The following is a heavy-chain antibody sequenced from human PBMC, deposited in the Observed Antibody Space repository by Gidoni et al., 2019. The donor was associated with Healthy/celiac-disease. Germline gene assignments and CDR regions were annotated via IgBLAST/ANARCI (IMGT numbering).Heavy chain of an antibody. Sequence: EVQLLESGGGSVQPAASLRLSCAASGFTFSSYAMSWVRQAPGKGLEWVSAISGSGGSTYYADAVKGRFTISRDNSKNTLYLQMNSLRAEDTAVYYCAKGDYGDYGYFQHWGQGTLVTVSS. J-gene: IGHJ1*01. CDR2: ISGSGGST. D-gene: IGHD4-17*01. CDR1: GFTFSSYA. V-gene: IGHV3-23*01. CDR3: AKGDYGDYGYFQH.